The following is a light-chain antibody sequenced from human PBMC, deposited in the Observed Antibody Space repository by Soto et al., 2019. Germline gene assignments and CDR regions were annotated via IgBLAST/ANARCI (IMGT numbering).Light chain of an antibody. CDR1: QVIGNR. CDR2: AAS. Sequence: DIQMTQSPSSLSASVGDRVTITCRASQVIGNRLAWYQQNPGKVPKLLIYAASTLQSGVPFRFSGSGSGTDFTLTISSLQPEDVATYYCQNYNRAPWTFGQGTKVEI. CDR3: QNYNRAPWT. J-gene: IGKJ1*01. V-gene: IGKV1-27*01.